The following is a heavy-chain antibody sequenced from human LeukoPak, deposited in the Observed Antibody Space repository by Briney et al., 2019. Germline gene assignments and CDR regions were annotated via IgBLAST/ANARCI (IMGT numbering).Heavy chain of an antibody. CDR1: GYTFTNDD. CDR3: ARGKRISRFSGRYYYYYYMDV. CDR2: ISAYNGNT. J-gene: IGHJ6*03. V-gene: IGHV1-8*01. D-gene: IGHD5-12*01. Sequence: GASVKVSCMASGYTFTNDDINWLRQATGQGLEWMGWISAYNGNTNYAQKFQGRVTITRNTSISTAYMELSSLRSEDTAVYYCARGKRISRFSGRYYYYYYMDVWGKGTTVTVSS.